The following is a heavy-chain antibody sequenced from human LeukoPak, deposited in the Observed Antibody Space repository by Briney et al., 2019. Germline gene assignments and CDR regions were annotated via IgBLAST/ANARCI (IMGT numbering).Heavy chain of an antibody. CDR1: GGSISSSNW. CDR3: ASLTMIVVVTTDAFDI. V-gene: IGHV4-4*02. D-gene: IGHD3-22*01. Sequence: PSETLSLTCAVSGGSISSSNWWSWVRQPPGKGLEWIGEIYHSGNTNYNPSLKSRVTMSVDKSKNQFSLKLSSVTAADTAVYYCASLTMIVVVTTDAFDIWGQGTMVTVSS. J-gene: IGHJ3*02. CDR2: IYHSGNT.